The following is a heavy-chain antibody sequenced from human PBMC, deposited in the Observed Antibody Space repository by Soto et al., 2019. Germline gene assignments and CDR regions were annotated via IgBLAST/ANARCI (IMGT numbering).Heavy chain of an antibody. Sequence: EVQLVESGGGLIKPGGSLRLSCAASGFTFSNAWMTWVRQAPGKGLEWVGLIKRKADGGTTDYAAPVKGRFTISRDVSKNTRYLQMNSLKTEDTAVYYCTSTLPYWGQGTLVTVSS. CDR3: TSTLPY. CDR2: IKRKADGGTT. V-gene: IGHV3-15*01. J-gene: IGHJ4*02. CDR1: GFTFSNAW.